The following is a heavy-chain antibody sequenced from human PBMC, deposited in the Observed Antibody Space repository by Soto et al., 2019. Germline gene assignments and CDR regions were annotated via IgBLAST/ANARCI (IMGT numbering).Heavy chain of an antibody. CDR2: ISYDGSNK. V-gene: IGHV3-30*18. D-gene: IGHD6-19*01. Sequence: QVQLVESGGGVVQPGRSLRLSCAASGFTFSSYGMHWVRQAPGKGLEWVAVISYDGSNKYYADSVKGRFTISRDKSKNTLYLQMNSLRAEDTAVYDCAKDLDSSGSAVDYWGQGTLVTVSS. J-gene: IGHJ4*02. CDR3: AKDLDSSGSAVDY. CDR1: GFTFSSYG.